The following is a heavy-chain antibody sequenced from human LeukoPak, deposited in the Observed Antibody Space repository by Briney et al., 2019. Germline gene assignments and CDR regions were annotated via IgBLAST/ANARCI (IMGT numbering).Heavy chain of an antibody. J-gene: IGHJ5*02. CDR1: GGTFSTFA. CDR3: ARGEDWFDP. Sequence: GASVKVSCKASGGTFSTFAISWVRQAPGQGLEWMGIINPSGGSTSYAQKFQGRVTMTRDTSTSTVYMELSSLRSEDTAVYYCARGEDWFDPWGQGTLVTVSS. CDR2: INPSGGST. V-gene: IGHV1-46*01. D-gene: IGHD3-16*01.